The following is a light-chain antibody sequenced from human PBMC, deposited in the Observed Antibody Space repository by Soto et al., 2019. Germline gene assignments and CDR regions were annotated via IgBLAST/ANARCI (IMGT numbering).Light chain of an antibody. CDR3: QQYSGSPFT. CDR2: GAS. CDR1: QSISSN. J-gene: IGKJ3*01. V-gene: IGKV3D-15*01. Sequence: EIVMTQSPATLSVSPGERATLSCRASQSISSNLVWYQQKAGQAPRLLIYGASTRATDIPDRFSGSGSDTDFALTISRLEPEDFAVYYCQQYSGSPFTFGPGTKVNIK.